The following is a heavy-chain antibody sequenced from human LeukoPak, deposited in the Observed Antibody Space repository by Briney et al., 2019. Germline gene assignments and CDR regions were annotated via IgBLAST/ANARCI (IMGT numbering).Heavy chain of an antibody. CDR1: GFTFSSYE. CDR3: ARDRTIMVQDV. CDR2: ISSGGYTI. V-gene: IGHV3-48*03. Sequence: GGSLRLSCAASGFTFSSYEMNWVRQAPGKGLEWVSYISSGGYTIYYADSVKGRFTISRDNAENSLFLQMNSLRAEDTAVYYCARDRTIMVQDVWGKGTTVTVSS. D-gene: IGHD3-10*01. J-gene: IGHJ6*04.